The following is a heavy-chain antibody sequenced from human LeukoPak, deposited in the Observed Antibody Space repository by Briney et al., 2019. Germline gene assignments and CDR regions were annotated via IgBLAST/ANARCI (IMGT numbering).Heavy chain of an antibody. D-gene: IGHD2-2*01. CDR1: GGSISSYY. Sequence: PSETLSLTCSVSGGSISSYYWSWIRQPPGKGLEWIGYIYYSGSTNYNPSLKSRVTISLDTSKNQFSLKLSSVTAADTAVYYCARAQLGYYFDYWGQGTLVTVSS. J-gene: IGHJ4*02. CDR2: IYYSGST. V-gene: IGHV4-59*01. CDR3: ARAQLGYYFDY.